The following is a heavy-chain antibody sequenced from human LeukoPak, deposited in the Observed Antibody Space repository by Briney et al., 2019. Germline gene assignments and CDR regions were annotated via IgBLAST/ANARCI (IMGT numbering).Heavy chain of an antibody. Sequence: PGGSLRPSCAASGFTFSSYAMHWVRQAPGKGLEWVAVISYDGSNKYYADSVKGRFTISRDNSKNTLYLQMNSLRAEDTAVYYCARVAAGREYYFDYWGQGTLVTVSS. CDR2: ISYDGSNK. V-gene: IGHV3-30*04. CDR1: GFTFSSYA. J-gene: IGHJ4*02. D-gene: IGHD6-13*01. CDR3: ARVAAGREYYFDY.